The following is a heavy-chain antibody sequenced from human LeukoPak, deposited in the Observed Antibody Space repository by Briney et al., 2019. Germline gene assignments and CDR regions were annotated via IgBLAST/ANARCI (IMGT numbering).Heavy chain of an antibody. Sequence: ALVKVSCKASGYTFTSYDINWVRQATGQGLEWMGWMNPNSGNTGYAQKFQGRVTMTRNTSISTAYMELSSLRSEDTAVYYCARPNLVQWLVAPEVNYYYGMDVWGQGTTVTVSS. CDR2: MNPNSGNT. J-gene: IGHJ6*02. D-gene: IGHD6-19*01. CDR1: GYTFTSYD. CDR3: ARPNLVQWLVAPEVNYYYGMDV. V-gene: IGHV1-8*01.